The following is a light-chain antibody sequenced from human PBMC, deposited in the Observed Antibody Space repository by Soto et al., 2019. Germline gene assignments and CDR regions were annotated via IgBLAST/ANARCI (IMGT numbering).Light chain of an antibody. CDR1: QSVTNY. CDR2: DAS. J-gene: IGKJ1*01. Sequence: EIVLTQSPATLSLSPGERATLSCRASQSVTNYLAWYQQNPGQAPRLLIYDASNRATGIPARFSGSGSGTDFILTISSLQPEDFAVYYCQQHSNGPSGTFGQGTKVEIK. CDR3: QQHSNGPSGT. V-gene: IGKV3-11*01.